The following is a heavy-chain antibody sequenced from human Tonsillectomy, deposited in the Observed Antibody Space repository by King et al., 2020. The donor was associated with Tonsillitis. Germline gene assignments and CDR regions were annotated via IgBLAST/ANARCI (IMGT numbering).Heavy chain of an antibody. D-gene: IGHD6-13*01. J-gene: IGHJ4*02. CDR2: ISWNSGSI. Sequence: VQLVESGGGLVQPGRSLRLSCAASGFTFDDYAMHWVRQAPGKGLEWVSGISWNSGSIGYAGSVKGRFTISRDNAKNSLYLQMNSLRAEDTALYYCARDTHPTPCVAAATTQYVDYWGQGTLVTVSS. CDR1: GFTFDDYA. V-gene: IGHV3-9*01. CDR3: ARDTHPTPCVAAATTQYVDY.